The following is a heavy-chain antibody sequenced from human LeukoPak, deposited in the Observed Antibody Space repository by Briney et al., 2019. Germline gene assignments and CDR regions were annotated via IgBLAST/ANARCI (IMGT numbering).Heavy chain of an antibody. CDR1: GFTFSIYA. CDR3: AKGRPNYYESNGHYYRRDGDS. Sequence: GGPLRLSCAASGFTFSIYAMSWVRQAPGKGLEWVSSTSSGGDYTYYAGSVKGRFTISRDNSKNTLYLQMNRLRAEDTATYYCAKGRPNYYESNGHYYRRDGDSWGQGTLVTVSS. D-gene: IGHD3-22*01. V-gene: IGHV3-23*01. CDR2: TSSGGDYT. J-gene: IGHJ5*01.